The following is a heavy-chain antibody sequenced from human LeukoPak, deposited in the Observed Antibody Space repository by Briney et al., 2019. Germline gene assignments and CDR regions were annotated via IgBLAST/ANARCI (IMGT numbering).Heavy chain of an antibody. Sequence: PGGSLRLSCAASGFTFSSYWMHWVRQAPGKGLEWVAVISYDGNNKYYADSVKGRFTISRDNSKNTLYLQMSSLRVEDTAVYYCASSRSGWIYFDYWGQGTLVTVSS. D-gene: IGHD6-19*01. CDR2: ISYDGNNK. CDR3: ASSRSGWIYFDY. J-gene: IGHJ4*02. V-gene: IGHV3-30*03. CDR1: GFTFSSYW.